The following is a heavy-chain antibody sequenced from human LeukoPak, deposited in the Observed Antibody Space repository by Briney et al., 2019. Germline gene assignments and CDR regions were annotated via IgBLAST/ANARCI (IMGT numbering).Heavy chain of an antibody. V-gene: IGHV3-7*01. Sequence: GGSLRLSCAASRFTISTSWMNCVRQAPGKGLEWVAMITQEESERYYVDSVKGRFIISRDNVKSSLYLQMNSLRAEDTAVYYCARGGGDSWGQGTLVTVSS. CDR3: ARGGGDS. CDR2: ITQEESER. D-gene: IGHD3-3*01. J-gene: IGHJ4*02. CDR1: RFTISTSW.